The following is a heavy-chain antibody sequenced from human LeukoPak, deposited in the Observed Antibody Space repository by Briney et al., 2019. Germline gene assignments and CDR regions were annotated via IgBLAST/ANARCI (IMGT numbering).Heavy chain of an antibody. J-gene: IGHJ4*02. D-gene: IGHD6-19*01. V-gene: IGHV4-59*08. CDR3: ARAWNIAVAGIGY. CDR2: IYYSGST. CDR1: GGSISSDY. Sequence: SQTLSLTCTVSGGSISSDYWSWIRQPPGKGLEWIGHIYYSGSTNYNPSLKSRVTISVDTSKNQFYLKLSSATAADTAVYYCARAWNIAVAGIGYSGQGTLVTVSS.